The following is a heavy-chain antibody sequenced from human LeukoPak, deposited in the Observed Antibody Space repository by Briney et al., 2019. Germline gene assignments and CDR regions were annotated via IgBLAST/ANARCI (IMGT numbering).Heavy chain of an antibody. V-gene: IGHV4-4*07. CDR1: GGSVTDYY. CDR3: ASSYRNWFDP. J-gene: IGHJ5*02. D-gene: IGHD2-2*02. CDR2: IYTSGST. Sequence: RPSETLSLTCTVSGGSVTDYYWSWIRQPAGKGLEWIGRIYTSGSTNYNPSLKSRVTMSVDTSKNQFSLKLSSVTAADTAVYYCASSYRNWFDPWGQGTLVTVSS.